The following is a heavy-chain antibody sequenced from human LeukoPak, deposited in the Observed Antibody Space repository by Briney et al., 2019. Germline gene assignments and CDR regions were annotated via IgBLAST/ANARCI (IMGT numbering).Heavy chain of an antibody. V-gene: IGHV1-18*01. CDR1: GYTFTSYG. CDR3: ARDYEFVGMITFGGVRSWFDP. J-gene: IGHJ5*02. CDR2: ISAYNGNT. D-gene: IGHD3-16*01. Sequence: ASVKVSCKASGYTFTSYGISWVRQAPGQGLEWMGWISAYNGNTNYAQKLQGRVTMTTDTSTSTAYMELRSLRSDDTAVYYCARDYEFVGMITFGGVRSWFDPWGQGTLVTVSS.